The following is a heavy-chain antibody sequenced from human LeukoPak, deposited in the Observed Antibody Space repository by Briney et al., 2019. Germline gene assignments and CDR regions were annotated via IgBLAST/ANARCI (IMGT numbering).Heavy chain of an antibody. J-gene: IGHJ5*02. Sequence: ASVKVSCKASGYTFTTYGINWVRQAPGQGLEWMGWISGYNGNANYAQKLQGRVTMTTDTSTSTAYMELRSLRSDDTAVYYCARCRGATTCNWFDPWGQGTLVTVSS. CDR2: ISGYNGNA. D-gene: IGHD1-26*01. CDR3: ARCRGATTCNWFDP. CDR1: GYTFTTYG. V-gene: IGHV1-18*01.